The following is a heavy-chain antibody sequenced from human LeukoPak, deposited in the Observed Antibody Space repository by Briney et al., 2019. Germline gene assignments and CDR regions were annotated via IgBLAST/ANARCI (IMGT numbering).Heavy chain of an antibody. CDR3: APEVWELQGASDL. Sequence: XGSXXXXXXASGFPFNSXWXXXVRXAPGKGRXGXANIKEDGSEKYYVDSVKGRFAISRDNAKNSLFLQMNALRAEDTAVYYCAPEVWELQGASDLWGQGTMVIVSS. J-gene: IGHJ3*01. V-gene: IGHV3-7*01. CDR1: GFPFNSXW. CDR2: IKEDGSEK. D-gene: IGHD1-26*01.